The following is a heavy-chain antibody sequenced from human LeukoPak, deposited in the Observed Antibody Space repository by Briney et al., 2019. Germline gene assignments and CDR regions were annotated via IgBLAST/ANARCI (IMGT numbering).Heavy chain of an antibody. J-gene: IGHJ3*02. CDR3: ASIGRIVVVIPDAFDI. D-gene: IGHD3-22*01. CDR2: ISGSGGST. Sequence: PGGSLRLSCAASGFTFSSYGISWVRQAPGKGLEWVSAISGSGGSTYYADSVKGRFTISRDNSKNTLYLQMNSLRAEDTAVYYCASIGRIVVVIPDAFDIWGQGTMVTVSS. V-gene: IGHV3-23*01. CDR1: GFTFSSYG.